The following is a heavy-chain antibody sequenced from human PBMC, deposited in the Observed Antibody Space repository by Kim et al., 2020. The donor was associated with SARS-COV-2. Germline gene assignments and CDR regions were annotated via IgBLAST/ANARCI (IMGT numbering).Heavy chain of an antibody. V-gene: IGHV3-11*04. CDR2: RGGSHI. J-gene: IGHJ4*02. Sequence: RGGSHIYYTDSVKGRFTISRDNAKNSLYLQMNSLRAEDTAVYYCARRRAYWGQGTLVTVSS. CDR3: ARRRAY.